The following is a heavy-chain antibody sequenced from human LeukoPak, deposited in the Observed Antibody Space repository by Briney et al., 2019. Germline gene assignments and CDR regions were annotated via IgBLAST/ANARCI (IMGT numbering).Heavy chain of an antibody. D-gene: IGHD5-24*01. J-gene: IGHJ4*02. CDR1: GGSISNSSYY. V-gene: IGHV4-39*01. Sequence: SETLSLTCTVSGGSISNSSYYWGWIRQPPGKSLEWIGSMYYSGSTYYNPSLKSRATISVDTSKNQFSLKLSSVTAADTAVYYCARHREQRWLQFHFDSWGQGTLVTVSS. CDR3: ARHREQRWLQFHFDS. CDR2: MYYSGST.